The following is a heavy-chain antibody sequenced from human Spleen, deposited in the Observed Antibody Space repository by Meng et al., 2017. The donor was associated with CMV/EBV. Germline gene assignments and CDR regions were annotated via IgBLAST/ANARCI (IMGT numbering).Heavy chain of an antibody. CDR3: ARGQYYYDSSGYYYYYGMDV. CDR1: GFTFSSYE. Sequence: SCAASGFTFSSYEMNWVRQAPGKGLEWVSYISSSGSTIYYADSVKGRFTISRDNAKNSLYLQMNSLRAEDTAVYYCARGQYYYDSSGYYYYYGMDVWGQGTTVTVSS. D-gene: IGHD3-22*01. V-gene: IGHV3-48*03. CDR2: ISSSGSTI. J-gene: IGHJ6*02.